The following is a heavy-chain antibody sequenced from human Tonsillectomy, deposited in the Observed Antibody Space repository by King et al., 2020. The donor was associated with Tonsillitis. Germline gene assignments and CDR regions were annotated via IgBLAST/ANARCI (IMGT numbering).Heavy chain of an antibody. CDR1: GFTFSSYS. Sequence: VQLVESGGGLVKPGGSLRLSYAASGFTFSSYSMNWVRQTPGKGLEWVSSISSSSSYIQYADSVKGRFTISRDNAKNSLYLQMNSLRAEDTAVYYCARDPFNYDSSGYYSPFDYWGQGTLVTVSS. J-gene: IGHJ4*02. CDR2: ISSSSSYI. D-gene: IGHD3-22*01. V-gene: IGHV3-21*01. CDR3: ARDPFNYDSSGYYSPFDY.